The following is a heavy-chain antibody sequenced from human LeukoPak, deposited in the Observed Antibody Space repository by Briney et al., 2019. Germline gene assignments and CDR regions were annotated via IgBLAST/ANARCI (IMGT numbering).Heavy chain of an antibody. CDR1: GYSFTSYW. Sequence: GESLKISCKGSGYSFTSYWIGWVRQMPGKGLEWMGIIYPGDSDTRYSPSFQGQVTISADKSISTAYLQWSSLKASDTAMYYCARHPIVVVPAAEHYYGMDVWGQGTTVTVSS. CDR3: ARHPIVVVPAAEHYYGMDV. CDR2: IYPGDSDT. V-gene: IGHV5-51*01. D-gene: IGHD2-2*01. J-gene: IGHJ6*02.